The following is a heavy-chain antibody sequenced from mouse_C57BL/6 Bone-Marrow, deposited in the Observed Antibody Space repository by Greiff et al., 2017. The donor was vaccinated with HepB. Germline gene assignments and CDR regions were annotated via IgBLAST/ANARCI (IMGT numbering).Heavy chain of an antibody. D-gene: IGHD1-1*01. CDR2: IYPRSGNT. V-gene: IGHV1-81*01. J-gene: IGHJ3*01. CDR1: GYTFTSYG. CDR3: ARHPLFSYYGSLN. Sequence: QVQLKESGAELARPGASVKLSCKASGYTFTSYGISWVKQRTGQGLEWIGEIYPRSGNTYYNEKFKGKATLTADKSSSTAYMELRSLTSEDSAVYFCARHPLFSYYGSLNWGQGTLVTVSA.